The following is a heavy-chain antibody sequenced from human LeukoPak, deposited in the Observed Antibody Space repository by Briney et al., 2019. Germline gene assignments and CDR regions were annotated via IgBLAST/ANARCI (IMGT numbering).Heavy chain of an antibody. V-gene: IGHV1-8*01. CDR2: MNPNSGNT. J-gene: IGHJ4*02. CDR3: ARSPYYYGSGSYPD. Sequence: ASVKVSCKASGYTFSNYDINWVRQATGQGLEWLGWMNPNSGNTGYAQKFQGRVTMTRNTPISTAYMELSSLRSEDTAVYYCARSPYYYGSGSYPDWGQGTLVTVSS. CDR1: GYTFSNYD. D-gene: IGHD3-10*01.